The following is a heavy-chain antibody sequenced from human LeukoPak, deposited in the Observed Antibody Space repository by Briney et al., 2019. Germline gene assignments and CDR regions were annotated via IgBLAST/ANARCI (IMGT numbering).Heavy chain of an antibody. Sequence: GGSLRLSCATSGFTFSSYAMSWVRQAPGKGLEWVSAISGSGGSTYYADSVKGRFTISRDNSKNTLYLQMNSLRAEDTAVYYCAKDTVLAYSSSFDYWGQGTLVTVSS. D-gene: IGHD6-13*01. CDR2: ISGSGGST. J-gene: IGHJ4*02. CDR3: AKDTVLAYSSSFDY. V-gene: IGHV3-23*01. CDR1: GFTFSSYA.